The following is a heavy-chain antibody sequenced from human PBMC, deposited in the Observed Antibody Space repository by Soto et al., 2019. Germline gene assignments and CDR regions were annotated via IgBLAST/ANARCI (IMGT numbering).Heavy chain of an antibody. D-gene: IGHD3-22*01. CDR1: GYTFTGYY. V-gene: IGHV1-2*04. Sequence: ASVKVSCKASGYTFTGYYMHWVRQAPGQGLEWMGWINPNSGGTNYAQKFQGWVTMTRDTSISTAYMELSRLRSDDTAVYYCARDLVPNYYDRSGYYFDYWGQGTLVTVSS. CDR3: ARDLVPNYYDRSGYYFDY. J-gene: IGHJ4*02. CDR2: INPNSGGT.